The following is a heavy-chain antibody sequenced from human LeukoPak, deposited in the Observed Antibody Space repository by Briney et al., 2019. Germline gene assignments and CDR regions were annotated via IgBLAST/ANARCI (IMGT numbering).Heavy chain of an antibody. V-gene: IGHV4-4*07. CDR1: GGSISSYY. CDR3: ARVGTYGSGNNWFDP. CDR2: IYTSGST. Sequence: SETLSLTCTVSGGSISSYYWSWIRQPAGKGLEWIGRIYTSGSTNYNPSLKSRVTMSVDTSKNQFSLKLSSVTAADTAVYYCARVGTYGSGNNWFDPWGQGTLVTVSS. J-gene: IGHJ5*02. D-gene: IGHD3-10*01.